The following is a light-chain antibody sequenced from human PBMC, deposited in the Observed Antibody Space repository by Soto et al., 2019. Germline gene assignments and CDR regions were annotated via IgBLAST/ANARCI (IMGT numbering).Light chain of an antibody. Sequence: QSALTQPASVSGSPGQSITISCTGTRSDVGGYNYVSWYQQHPGKAPKLMFYDVSNRPSGVSNRFSGSKSGNTASLTISGLQAEDEADYYCSSYTSSSDLDVFGTGTKLTVL. CDR3: SSYTSSSDLDV. J-gene: IGLJ1*01. CDR1: RSDVGGYNY. CDR2: DVS. V-gene: IGLV2-14*01.